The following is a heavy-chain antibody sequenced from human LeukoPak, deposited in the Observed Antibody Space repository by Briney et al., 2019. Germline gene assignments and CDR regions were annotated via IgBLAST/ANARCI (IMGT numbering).Heavy chain of an antibody. CDR3: ASLNYGPDY. J-gene: IGHJ4*02. Sequence: GGSLRLSCAASGFTFSSYGMHWVRQAPGKGLEWVSSISSSSSYIYYADSVKGRFTISRDNAKNRLYLQMNSLRAEDTAVYYCASLNYGPDYWGQGTLVTVSS. CDR2: ISSSSSYI. CDR1: GFTFSSYG. D-gene: IGHD3-16*01. V-gene: IGHV3-21*01.